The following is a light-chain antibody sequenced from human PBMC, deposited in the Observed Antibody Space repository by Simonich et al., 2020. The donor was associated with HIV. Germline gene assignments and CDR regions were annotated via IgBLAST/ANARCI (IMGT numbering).Light chain of an antibody. CDR1: QNVLYSSNNKNY. J-gene: IGKJ2*01. Sequence: DIVMTQSPDSLAVSLGERATINCKSSQNVLYSSNNKNYLAWYQQKPGQPPKLLMYWASTRESGVPDRFSGSGSGTDFTLTISSLQAEDVAVYFCQQCHTHPHTFGQGTKVEIK. V-gene: IGKV4-1*01. CDR2: WAS. CDR3: QQCHTHPHT.